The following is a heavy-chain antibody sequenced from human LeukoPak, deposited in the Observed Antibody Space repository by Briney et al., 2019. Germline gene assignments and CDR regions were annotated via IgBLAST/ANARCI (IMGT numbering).Heavy chain of an antibody. CDR3: AREGGIAARRARGVDY. CDR1: GYTFTGYY. CDR2: INPNSGDT. D-gene: IGHD6-6*01. J-gene: IGHJ4*02. Sequence: ASVKVSCKASGYTFTGYYMHWVRQAPGQGLEWMGWINPNSGDTNYAQKFQGRVTMTRDTSISTAYMELSRLRSDDTAVYYCAREGGIAARRARGVDYWGQGTLVTVSS. V-gene: IGHV1-2*02.